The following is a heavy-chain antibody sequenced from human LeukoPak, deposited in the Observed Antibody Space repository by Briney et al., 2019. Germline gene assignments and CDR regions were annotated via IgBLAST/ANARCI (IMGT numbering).Heavy chain of an antibody. V-gene: IGHV1-2*02. D-gene: IGHD5/OR15-5a*01. CDR1: GYTFTDYY. Sequence: ASVKVSCKASGYTFTDYYFHWVRQAPGQGLEWMGFVDPKTGATNYAQKFEGRVTMTRDTSISTACMELTSLRSDDSALYFCARLALSPTLDFWGQGTLVTVYS. CDR3: ARLALSPTLDF. CDR2: VDPKTGAT. J-gene: IGHJ4*02.